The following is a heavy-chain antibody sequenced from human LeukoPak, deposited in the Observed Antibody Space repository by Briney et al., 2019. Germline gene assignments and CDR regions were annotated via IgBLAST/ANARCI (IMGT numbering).Heavy chain of an antibody. Sequence: PSETLSLTCTVSGGSISSYYWSWIRQPAGKELEWIGHIYSSGSTNYNPSLKSRITMSVDTSKNHFSLKLSSVTAADTAVYYCASLNPAQDAFNIWGQGTMVTVSS. CDR3: ASLNPAQDAFNI. CDR1: GGSISSYY. V-gene: IGHV4-4*07. CDR2: IYSSGST. J-gene: IGHJ3*02.